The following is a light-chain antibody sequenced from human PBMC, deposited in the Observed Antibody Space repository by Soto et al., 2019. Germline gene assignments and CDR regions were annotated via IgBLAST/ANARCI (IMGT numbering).Light chain of an antibody. J-gene: IGLJ2*01. Sequence: QSALTQPASVSGSPGQSITISCTGTNSDVGGYNYVSWYQQHPGKAPKLVIYEVTKRPSGVSNRFSGSKSGNTASLTISGLQAEDETDYYCSSYTSTNHVVFGGGTKVTVL. CDR2: EVT. CDR1: NSDVGGYNY. V-gene: IGLV2-14*01. CDR3: SSYTSTNHVV.